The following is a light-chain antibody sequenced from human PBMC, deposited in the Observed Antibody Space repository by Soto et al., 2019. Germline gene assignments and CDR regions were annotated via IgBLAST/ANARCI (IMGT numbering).Light chain of an antibody. J-gene: IGKJ1*01. CDR2: DAS. Sequence: DIQMTQSPSTLSASVGDTVTVTCRASQSVSGWLAWYQQKPGEAPKLLIYDASALQRGVPSRFSGSGSGTKFTLTIASLQPDDFATYYCQQYETFSGTFGPGTKVDIK. CDR3: QQYETFSGT. CDR1: QSVSGW. V-gene: IGKV1-5*01.